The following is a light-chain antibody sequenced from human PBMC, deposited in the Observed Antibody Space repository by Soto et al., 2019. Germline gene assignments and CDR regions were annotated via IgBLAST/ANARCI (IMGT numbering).Light chain of an antibody. CDR1: QGISTY. CDR2: AAS. V-gene: IGKV1-9*01. Sequence: DIQLTQSPSFLSASVGDRVTITCRASQGISTYLVWYQQKPGKAPKVLIYAASILQSGVPSRFSGSGSGTEFTLTISSLQPEDFATYYCQQLNSYPLTFGGGTKVEIK. CDR3: QQLNSYPLT. J-gene: IGKJ4*01.